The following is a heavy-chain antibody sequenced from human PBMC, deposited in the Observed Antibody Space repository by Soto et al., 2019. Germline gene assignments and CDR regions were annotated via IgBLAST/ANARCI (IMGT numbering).Heavy chain of an antibody. CDR3: ARRGDSSGYMDS. Sequence: GESLKISCKASGYIFTKYWIAWVRQMPGKGPEWMGIIYPGDSDTRYSPSFQGQATISADKSISTAYLQWSSLRASDTAMYYCARRGDSSGYMDSWGQGILVTVSS. J-gene: IGHJ4*02. V-gene: IGHV5-51*01. D-gene: IGHD3-22*01. CDR1: GYIFTKYW. CDR2: IYPGDSDT.